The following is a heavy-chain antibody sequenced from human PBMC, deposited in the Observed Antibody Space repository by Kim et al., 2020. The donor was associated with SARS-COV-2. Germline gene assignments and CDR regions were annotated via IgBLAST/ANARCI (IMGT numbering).Heavy chain of an antibody. CDR1: GGSFSGYY. V-gene: IGHV4-34*01. CDR3: ARVGVGALGY. CDR2: INHSGST. D-gene: IGHD1-26*01. J-gene: IGHJ4*02. Sequence: ETLSLTCAVYGGSFSGYYWSWIRQPPGKGLEWIGEINHSGSTNYNPSLKSRVTISVDTSKNQFSLKLSSVTAADTAVYYCARVGVGALGYWGQGTLVTVSS.